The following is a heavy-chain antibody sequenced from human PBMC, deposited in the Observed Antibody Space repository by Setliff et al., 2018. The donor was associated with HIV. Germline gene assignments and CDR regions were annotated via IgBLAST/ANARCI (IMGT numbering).Heavy chain of an antibody. CDR2: VIPNGGDT. D-gene: IGHD2-15*01. Sequence: GASVKVSCKASGYTFTDYYIHWVLQAPGQGLEWMGRVIPNGGDTIYAQQFQGRITMTSDTSISTAYMELSMLRSDDTAVYYCAREVLQGSFEYYYYYMEVWGNVTTVTVSS. J-gene: IGHJ6*03. CDR1: GYTFTDYY. CDR3: AREVLQGSFEYYYYYMEV. V-gene: IGHV1-2*06.